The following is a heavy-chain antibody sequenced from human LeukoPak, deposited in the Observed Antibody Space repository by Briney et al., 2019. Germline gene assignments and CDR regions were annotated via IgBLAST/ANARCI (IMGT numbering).Heavy chain of an antibody. J-gene: IGHJ4*02. D-gene: IGHD1-26*01. V-gene: IGHV4-59*01. CDR1: GGSISSYY. CDR3: ARGKHSQSVGATSIFDY. CDR2: IYYSGST. Sequence: SETLSLTCAVAGGSISSYYWSWIRQPPGKGLEWIGYIYYSGSTNYNPSLKSRVTISVDTSKNQFSLKLSSVTAADTAVYYCARGKHSQSVGATSIFDYWGQGTLVTVSS.